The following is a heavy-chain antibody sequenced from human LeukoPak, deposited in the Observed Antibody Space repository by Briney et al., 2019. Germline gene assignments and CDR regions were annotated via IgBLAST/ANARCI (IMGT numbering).Heavy chain of an antibody. J-gene: IGHJ6*02. CDR2: INPSAGTT. V-gene: IGHV1-46*01. Sequence: ASVKVSCKASGYTFTSYTMHWVRQAPGQGLEWMGIINPSAGTTTYAQKFQGRVTMTRDTSTSTVYMELSSLTSEDKAVYYCARGKSSVWPAWLCMGVWGQGTTVTISS. CDR3: ARGKSSVWPAWLCMGV. D-gene: IGHD6-19*01. CDR1: GYTFTSYT.